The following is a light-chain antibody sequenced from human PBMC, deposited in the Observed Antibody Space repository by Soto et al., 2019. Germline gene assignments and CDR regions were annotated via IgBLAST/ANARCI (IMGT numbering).Light chain of an antibody. CDR1: QGISRY. Sequence: DIQLTQSPSFLSASVGDRVTITCWASQGISRYLAWYQQKPGKAPKLLIYAASTLQGGVPSRFSGSGSGTEFTLTISSLQPEDFATYYCQQLNIYSITFGQGTRLEIK. CDR2: AAS. V-gene: IGKV1-9*01. J-gene: IGKJ5*01. CDR3: QQLNIYSIT.